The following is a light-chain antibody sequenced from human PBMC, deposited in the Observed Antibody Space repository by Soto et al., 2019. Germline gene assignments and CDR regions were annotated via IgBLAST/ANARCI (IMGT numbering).Light chain of an antibody. V-gene: IGKV1-16*01. CDR3: QQYHSYPVT. J-gene: IGKJ4*01. Sequence: DIQMTQSPSSLSASVGDTVTITCRASQGLGNFLAWFQQKPGKAPTSLISEASSLQSGVPSRFSGSGSGTDFTLTISILQTEDFATYYCQQYHSYPVTLGGGTKVEFK. CDR2: EAS. CDR1: QGLGNF.